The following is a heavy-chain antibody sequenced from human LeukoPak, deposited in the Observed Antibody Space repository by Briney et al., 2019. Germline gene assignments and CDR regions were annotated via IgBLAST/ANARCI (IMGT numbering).Heavy chain of an antibody. Sequence: GESLRLSCAASGFTFSSYAVSWVRQAPGKGLEWVANIKQDGSEKYYVDSVKGRFTISRDNAKSSLYLQMDSLRAEDTAVYYCARAIGKSEGYWGQGTLVTVSS. CDR2: IKQDGSEK. D-gene: IGHD4-23*01. J-gene: IGHJ4*02. V-gene: IGHV3-7*01. CDR1: GFTFSSYA. CDR3: ARAIGKSEGY.